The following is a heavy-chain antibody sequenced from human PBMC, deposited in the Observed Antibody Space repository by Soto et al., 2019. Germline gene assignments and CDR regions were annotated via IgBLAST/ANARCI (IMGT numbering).Heavy chain of an antibody. V-gene: IGHV1-3*01. D-gene: IGHD1-26*01. CDR2: INAGNGNT. CDR1: GYTFTSYA. CDR3: ARYSGSYLYYFDY. J-gene: IGHJ4*02. Sequence: QVQLVQSGAEVKKPGASVKVSCKASGYTFTSYAMHWVRQAPGQRLEWMGWINAGNGNTKYSQKFQGRVTITRDTSASTAYMELSSLRSEDTAVYSCARYSGSYLYYFDYWGQGTLVTVSS.